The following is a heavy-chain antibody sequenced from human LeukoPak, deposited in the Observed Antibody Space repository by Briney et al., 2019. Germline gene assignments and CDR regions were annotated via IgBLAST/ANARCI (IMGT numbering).Heavy chain of an antibody. CDR3: ARGRRPVAGTFRPFDY. Sequence: SHTLSLTCAVYGGSFSGYYRSWIRQPPGKGLEWIGEINHSGSTNYNPSLKSRVTISVDTSKNQFSLKLSSVTAADTAVYYCARGRRPVAGTFRPFDYWGQGTLVTVSS. D-gene: IGHD6-19*01. J-gene: IGHJ4*02. CDR2: INHSGST. V-gene: IGHV4-34*01. CDR1: GGSFSGYY.